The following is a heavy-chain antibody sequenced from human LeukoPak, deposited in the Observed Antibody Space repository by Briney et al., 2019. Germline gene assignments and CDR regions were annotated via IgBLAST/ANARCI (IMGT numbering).Heavy chain of an antibody. J-gene: IGHJ4*02. D-gene: IGHD4-17*01. CDR2: IYYSGST. CDR1: GGSISSRDYY. V-gene: IGHV4-30-4*01. Sequence: PSETLSLTCTVSGGSISSRDYYWSWIRQPPGKGLEWIGYIYYSGSTYYNPSLKSRVTISVDTSKNQFSLKLSSVTAADTAVYYCARTTVTPKHFDYWGQGTLVTVSS. CDR3: ARTTVTPKHFDY.